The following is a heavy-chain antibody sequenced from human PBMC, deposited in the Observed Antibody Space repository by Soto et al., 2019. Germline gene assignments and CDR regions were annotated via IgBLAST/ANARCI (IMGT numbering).Heavy chain of an antibody. D-gene: IGHD1-26*01. CDR2: ISYDGSNK. CDR1: GFTFSSY. CDR3: TVLVGACDI. Sequence: QVQLVESGGGVVQPGRSLRLSCAASGFTFSSYGTFRSYGMHWVRQAPGKGLEWVAVISYDGSNKYYADSVKGRFSISRDNCKNTLYLQINSLKPDDTAVYYCTVLVGACDIWGKGTMVTVSS. V-gene: IGHV3-30*03. J-gene: IGHJ3*02.